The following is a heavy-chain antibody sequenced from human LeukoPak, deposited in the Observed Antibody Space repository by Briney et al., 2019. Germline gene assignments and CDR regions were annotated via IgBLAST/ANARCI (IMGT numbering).Heavy chain of an antibody. J-gene: IGHJ6*03. D-gene: IGHD3-10*01. Sequence: PSETLSLTCTVSGGSISSYYWSWIRQPPGKGLEWSGYIYYSGSTNYNPSLKSRVTISVDTSKNQFSLKLSSVTAADTAVYYCARATLWFGELLSGDYYYYYMDVWGKGTTVTVSS. V-gene: IGHV4-59*01. CDR2: IYYSGST. CDR3: ARATLWFGELLSGDYYYYYMDV. CDR1: GGSISSYY.